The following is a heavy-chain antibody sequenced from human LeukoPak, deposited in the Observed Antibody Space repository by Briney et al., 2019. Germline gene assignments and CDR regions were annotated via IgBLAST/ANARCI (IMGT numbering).Heavy chain of an antibody. Sequence: SQTLSLTCAISGDSVSSNSAAWNWIRQSPSRGLEWLGRTYYRSKWYNDYAVSVKSRITINPDTSKNQFSLQLYSVTPEDTAVYYCARDLALKYYYGSGSPWFDPWGQGTLVTVSS. CDR2: TYYRSKWYN. D-gene: IGHD3-10*01. J-gene: IGHJ5*02. CDR1: GDSVSSNSAA. V-gene: IGHV6-1*01. CDR3: ARDLALKYYYGSGSPWFDP.